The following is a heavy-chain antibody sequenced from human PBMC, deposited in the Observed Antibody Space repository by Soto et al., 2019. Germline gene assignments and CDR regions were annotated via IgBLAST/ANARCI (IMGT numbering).Heavy chain of an antibody. Sequence: EASVKVSCKASGGTFSSYAISWVRQAPGQGLEWMGGIIPIFGTANYAQKFQGRVTITADESTSTAYMELSSLRSEDTAVYYCARRISWDKTYGMDVWGQGTTVTVSS. CDR2: IIPIFGTA. D-gene: IGHD1-26*01. CDR3: ARRISWDKTYGMDV. V-gene: IGHV1-69*13. CDR1: GGTFSSYA. J-gene: IGHJ6*02.